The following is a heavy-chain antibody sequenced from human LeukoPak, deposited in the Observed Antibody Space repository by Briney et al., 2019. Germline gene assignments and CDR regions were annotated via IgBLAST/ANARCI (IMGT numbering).Heavy chain of an antibody. CDR2: VGGSGITI. CDR3: ARDPGAATFDY. Sequence: PGGSLRLSCAASGFTISSYEMNWVRQAPGKGLEWVSYVGGSGITIYYADSVKGRFTISRDNAKNSLYLQMNSLRAEDTAVYYCARDPGAATFDYWGQGTLVTVSS. V-gene: IGHV3-48*03. J-gene: IGHJ4*02. D-gene: IGHD6-13*01. CDR1: GFTISSYE.